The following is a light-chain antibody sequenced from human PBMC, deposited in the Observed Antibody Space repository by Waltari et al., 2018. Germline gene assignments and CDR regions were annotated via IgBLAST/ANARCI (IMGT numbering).Light chain of an antibody. Sequence: DMPMTQSPSTLSASVGDRVTITCRASQSINNWLAWYQQKPGKAPKLLIYKASTLESGVPSRFSGIGSGTEFTLTISSLQPDDFATYYCQQYNSYSPWTFGQGTKVEIK. J-gene: IGKJ1*01. CDR3: QQYNSYSPWT. V-gene: IGKV1-5*03. CDR1: QSINNW. CDR2: KAS.